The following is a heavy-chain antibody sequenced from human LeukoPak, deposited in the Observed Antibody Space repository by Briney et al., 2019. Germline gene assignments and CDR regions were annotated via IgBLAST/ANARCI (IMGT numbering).Heavy chain of an antibody. CDR2: IYHSGST. CDR1: GGSISSGGYS. Sequence: SETLSLTCTVSGGSISSGGYSWSWIRQPPGKGLEWIGYIYHSGSTYYNPSLKSRVTISVDRSKNQFSLKLSSVTAADTAVYYCARVKGYCSGGSCYPTYYFDYWGQGTLVTVSS. J-gene: IGHJ4*02. V-gene: IGHV4-30-2*01. D-gene: IGHD2-15*01. CDR3: ARVKGYCSGGSCYPTYYFDY.